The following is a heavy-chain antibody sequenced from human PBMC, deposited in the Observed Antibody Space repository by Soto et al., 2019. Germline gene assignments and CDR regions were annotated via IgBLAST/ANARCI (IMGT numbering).Heavy chain of an antibody. J-gene: IGHJ4*02. CDR1: GLTFSSYW. CDR3: AKERAMIVVVITTGFDY. D-gene: IGHD3-22*01. Sequence: GGSLRLSCAASGLTFSSYWMSWVRQAPGKGLEWVANIKQDGSEKYYVDSVKGRFTISRDNAKNSLYLEMNSLRAEDTAVYYCAKERAMIVVVITTGFDYWGQGTLVTISS. CDR2: IKQDGSEK. V-gene: IGHV3-7*03.